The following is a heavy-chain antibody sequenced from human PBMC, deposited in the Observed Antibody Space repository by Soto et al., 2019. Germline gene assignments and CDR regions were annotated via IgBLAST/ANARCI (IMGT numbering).Heavy chain of an antibody. CDR2: IIVGSGTT. CDR1: GFTFRNSA. J-gene: IGHJ4*02. V-gene: IGHV1-58*01. Sequence: SVKVSCKTSGFTFRNSAVQWVRQAPGQRLEWIAWIIVGSGTTNYAQNLQERVTVTRDMSTNTAYMELSSLRSDDTAVYYCAREDKPGGYTPPGTSGFDSWGQGTLVTVSS. CDR3: AREDKPGGYTPPGTSGFDS. D-gene: IGHD5-12*01.